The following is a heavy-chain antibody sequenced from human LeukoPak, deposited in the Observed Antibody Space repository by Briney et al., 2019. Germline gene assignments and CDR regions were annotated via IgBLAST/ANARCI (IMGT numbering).Heavy chain of an antibody. CDR2: ISGSGGST. Sequence: GGSLRLYCEASGFTFSSYAMSWVRQAPGKGLEWVSAISGSGGSTYYADSVKGRFTISRDNSKNTLYLQMNSLRAEDTAVYYCARSRDGYNYLDYWGQGTLVTVSS. D-gene: IGHD5-24*01. V-gene: IGHV3-23*01. CDR1: GFTFSSYA. CDR3: ARSRDGYNYLDY. J-gene: IGHJ4*02.